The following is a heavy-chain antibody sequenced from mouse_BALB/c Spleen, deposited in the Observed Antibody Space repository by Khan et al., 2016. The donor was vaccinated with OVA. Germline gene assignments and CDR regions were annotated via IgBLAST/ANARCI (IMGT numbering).Heavy chain of an antibody. CDR3: ARWFTY. J-gene: IGHJ3*01. CDR2: INYSGGT. CDR1: GYSITSYYA. V-gene: IGHV3-2*02. Sequence: EVQLHESGPGLVKPSQSLSLTCTATGYSITSYYARYLIRQLPGNKLEFMYYINYSGGTSYPPSLKSRISITRDTSKNHFFLHLNSLTSEDSATYCYARWFTYWGQGTLVTVS.